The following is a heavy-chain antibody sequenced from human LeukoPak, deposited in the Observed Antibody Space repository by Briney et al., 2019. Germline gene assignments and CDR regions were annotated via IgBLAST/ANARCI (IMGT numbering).Heavy chain of an antibody. V-gene: IGHV1-2*02. J-gene: IGHJ4*02. CDR3: ARSGGDC. CDR1: GYTFTGNY. Sequence: GASVKVSCKASGYTFTGNYMHWVRQAPGQGLEWMGWINPNSGGTKYTQKFQGRVTLTRDTSISTAYMDLSRLRFDDTAVYFCARSGGDCWGQGTLVTVSS. CDR2: INPNSGGT. D-gene: IGHD2-15*01.